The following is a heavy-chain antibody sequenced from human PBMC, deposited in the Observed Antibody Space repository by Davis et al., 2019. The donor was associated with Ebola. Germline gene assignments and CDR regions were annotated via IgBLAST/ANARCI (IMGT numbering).Heavy chain of an antibody. J-gene: IGHJ6*02. D-gene: IGHD3-10*01. V-gene: IGHV3-48*04. CDR1: GFTFSSYS. CDR2: ISSSGSTI. CDR3: ARGEAYGSGIRYYYYGMDV. Sequence: GESLKISCAASGFTFSSYSMNWVRQAPGKGLEWVSYISSSGSTIYYADSVKGRFTISRDNAKNSLYLQMNSLRAEDTAVYYCARGEAYGSGIRYYYYGMDVWGQGTTVTVSS.